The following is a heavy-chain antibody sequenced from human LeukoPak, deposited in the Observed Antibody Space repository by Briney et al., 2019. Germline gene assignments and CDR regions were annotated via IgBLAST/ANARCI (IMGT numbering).Heavy chain of an antibody. V-gene: IGHV3-53*01. CDR1: GFTVSSNY. CDR2: IYSGGST. J-gene: IGHJ4*02. D-gene: IGHD6-13*01. Sequence: GGSLRLSCAASGFTVSSNYMSWVRQAPGKGLEWVSVIYSGGSTYYADSVKGRFTISRDNSKNTLYLQMNSLRAEDTAVYYCAKLGAYSSSWYGFCDYWGQGTLVTVSS. CDR3: AKLGAYSSSWYGFCDY.